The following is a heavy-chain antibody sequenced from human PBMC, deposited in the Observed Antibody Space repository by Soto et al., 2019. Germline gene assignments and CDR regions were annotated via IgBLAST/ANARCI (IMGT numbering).Heavy chain of an antibody. CDR3: SSWSGGACHLNDGVVV. D-gene: IGHD2-21*02. V-gene: IGHV3-21*01. CDR2: ISPSTSHI. CDR1: GFTFSSCT. Sequence: EVHLVESGGGLVKPGGSLRLSCAVSGFTFSSCTMNWVRQAPGKGLEWVSSISPSTSHISYADSVTGAFTISSYNATNSLFLQRKRPRAAATALWYCSSWSGGACHLNDGVVVWGQGTTVTVSS. J-gene: IGHJ6*02.